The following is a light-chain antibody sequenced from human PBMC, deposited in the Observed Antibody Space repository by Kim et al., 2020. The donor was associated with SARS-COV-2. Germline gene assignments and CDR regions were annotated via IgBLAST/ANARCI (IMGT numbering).Light chain of an antibody. CDR2: DVS. CDR3: NSYTSSSTWV. Sequence: LTQPASVSGSPGQSNTISCTGTSSDVGGYNYVSWYQQHPGKAPKLMIYDVSKRPSGVSNRFSGSKSGNTASLTISGLQAEDEADYYCNSYTSSSTWVFGGGTQLTVL. CDR1: SSDVGGYNY. J-gene: IGLJ3*02. V-gene: IGLV2-14*01.